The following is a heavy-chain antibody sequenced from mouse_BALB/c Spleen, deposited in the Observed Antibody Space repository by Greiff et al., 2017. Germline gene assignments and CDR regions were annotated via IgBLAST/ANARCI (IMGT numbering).Heavy chain of an antibody. D-gene: IGHD1-1*01. CDR3: ARGCYAHDSMDY. CDR1: GFNIKDYY. V-gene: IGHV14-1*02. Sequence: VHVKQSGAELVRPGALVKLSCKASGFNIKDYYMHWVKQRPEQGLEWIGWIDPENGNTIYDPKFQGKARITADTSSNTAYLQLSSLTSEDTAVYYYARGCYAHDSMDYWGQGTSVTVSS. J-gene: IGHJ4*01. CDR2: IDPENGNT.